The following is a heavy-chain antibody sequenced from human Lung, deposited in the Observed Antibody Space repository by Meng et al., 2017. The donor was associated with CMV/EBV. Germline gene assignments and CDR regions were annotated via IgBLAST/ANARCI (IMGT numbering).Heavy chain of an antibody. J-gene: IGHJ6*02. D-gene: IGHD6-19*01. V-gene: IGHV3-69-1*01. CDR3: ARVLLEARGWYYQGMDV. CDR1: GFRFSDYY. Sequence: SCAASGFRFSDYYMTWIRQAPGKGLEWVSYVSSSYAVDYADSLKGRFTISRDNAKKSVHLQMNSLRAEDTAVYYCARVLLEARGWYYQGMDVWGQGTTVTVSS. CDR2: VSSSYAV.